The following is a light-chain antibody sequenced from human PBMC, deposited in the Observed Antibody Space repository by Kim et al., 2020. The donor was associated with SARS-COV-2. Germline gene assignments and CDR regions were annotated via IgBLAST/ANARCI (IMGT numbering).Light chain of an antibody. CDR2: QDT. CDR3: QAWDSSTYV. CDR1: KLGDKY. Sequence: SYELTQPPSVSLSPGQTASITCSGDKLGDKYTYWYQQKPGQSPVLVIYQDTKRPSGIPERFSGFNSANRATPTISATQAMDEADYYCQAWDSSTYVFGTG. J-gene: IGLJ1*01. V-gene: IGLV3-1*01.